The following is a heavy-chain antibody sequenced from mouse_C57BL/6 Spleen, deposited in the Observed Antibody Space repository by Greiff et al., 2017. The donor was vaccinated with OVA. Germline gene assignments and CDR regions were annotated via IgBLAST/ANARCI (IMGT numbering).Heavy chain of an antibody. D-gene: IGHD1-1*02. CDR2: IYPGDGDT. CDR3: AKTDYAEPLFAY. V-gene: IGHV1-82*01. J-gene: IGHJ3*01. CDR1: GYAFSSYW. Sequence: LQQSGASVKISCKASGYAFSSYWMNWVKQRPGKGLEWIGQIYPGDGDTNYNGKFKGKATLTADKSSSTAYMQLSSLTSEDSAVYFCAKTDYAEPLFAYWGQGTLVTVSA.